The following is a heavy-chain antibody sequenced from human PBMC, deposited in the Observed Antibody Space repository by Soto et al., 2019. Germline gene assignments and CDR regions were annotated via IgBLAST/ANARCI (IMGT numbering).Heavy chain of an antibody. J-gene: IGHJ6*02. CDR2: IYYSGST. D-gene: IGHD3-9*01. CDR3: ARAHGILTGYYAYYYYGMDV. V-gene: IGHV4-31*01. Sequence: SETLCLTCTVSGGSISSGGYYWSWIRQHPGKGLEWIGYIYYSGSTYYNPSLKSQVTISVDTSKNQFSLKLSSVTAADTAVYCCARAHGILTGYYAYYYYGMDVWGQGTTVTGSS. CDR1: GGSISSGGYY.